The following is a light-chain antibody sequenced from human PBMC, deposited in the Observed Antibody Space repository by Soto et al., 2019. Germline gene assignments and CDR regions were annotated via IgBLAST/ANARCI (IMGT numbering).Light chain of an antibody. CDR2: DAS. CDR3: QQRSNWPIT. V-gene: IGKV3-11*01. CDR1: QSISSY. J-gene: IGKJ5*01. Sequence: EIVLTHSPATLSLSPGERATLSCRASQSISSYLAWYQQKPGQAPRLLIYDASNGATGIPARFSGSGSGTDFTLTISSLEPEDFAVYYCQQRSNWPITFGLGTRLEIK.